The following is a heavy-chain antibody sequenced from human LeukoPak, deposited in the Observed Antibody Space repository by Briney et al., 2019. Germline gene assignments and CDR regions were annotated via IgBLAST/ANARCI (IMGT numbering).Heavy chain of an antibody. CDR1: GGSISSGSYY. J-gene: IGHJ1*01. CDR2: IYTSGST. V-gene: IGHV4-61*02. D-gene: IGHD3-9*01. CDR3: ARDSPSSLRYFAPGYFQH. Sequence: PSQTLSLTCTVSGGSISSGSYYWNWIRQPAGKGLEWIGRIYTSGSTSGSTYYNPSLKSRVTISVDTSKNQFSLKLSSVTAADTAVYYCARDSPSSLRYFAPGYFQHWGQGTLVTVSS.